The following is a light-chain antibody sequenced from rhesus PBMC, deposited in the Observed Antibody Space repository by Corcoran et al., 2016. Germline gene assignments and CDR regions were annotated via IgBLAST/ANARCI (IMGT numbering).Light chain of an antibody. CDR1: DNDVGVYNY. CDR2: GVS. CDR3: CSYTTTSTYI. Sequence: QAAPTQPPSVSGSPGQSVTISCTGTDNDVGVYNYVSWYQQHPGKAPKLMIYGVSKRPSGVSDRFSGSKSGNTASLTISGLQAEDEADYYCCSYTTTSTYIFGAGTRLTVL. V-gene: IGLV2S7*01. J-gene: IGLJ1*01.